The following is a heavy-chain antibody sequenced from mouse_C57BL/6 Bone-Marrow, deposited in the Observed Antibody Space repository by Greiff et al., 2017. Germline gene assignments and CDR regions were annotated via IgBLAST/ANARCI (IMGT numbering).Heavy chain of an antibody. CDR2: IDSETGGN. CDR3: TRYYDPYAMDY. J-gene: IGHJ4*01. Sequence: QVQLQQSGAELVRPGASVTLSCKASGYTFTDYEMNWVKQTPVTGLEWIGAIDSETGGNAYNQKFKGKAILTADKSASTAYMELRSLTSEDSAVYYCTRYYDPYAMDYCGQGTSVTVSS. D-gene: IGHD2-4*01. CDR1: GYTFTDYE. V-gene: IGHV1-15*01.